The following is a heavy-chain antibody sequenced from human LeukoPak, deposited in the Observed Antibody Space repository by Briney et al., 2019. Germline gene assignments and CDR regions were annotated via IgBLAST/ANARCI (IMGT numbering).Heavy chain of an antibody. CDR3: ARAPSAFDI. CDR2: INHSGST. V-gene: IGHV4-34*01. CDR1: GGSFSGYY. Sequence: SETLSLTCAVYGGSFSGYYWSWICQPPGKGLEWIGEINHSGSTNYNPSLKSRVTISVDTSKNQFSLKLSSVTAADTAVYYCARAPSAFDIWGQGTMVTVSS. J-gene: IGHJ3*02.